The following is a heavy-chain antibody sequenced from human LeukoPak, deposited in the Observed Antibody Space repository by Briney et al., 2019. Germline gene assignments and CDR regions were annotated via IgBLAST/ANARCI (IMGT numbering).Heavy chain of an antibody. V-gene: IGHV3-21*01. CDR3: ARDESAAAGTFDY. Sequence: GGSLRLSCAASGFTFSSYSMNWVRQAPGKGLEWVSSISSSSSYIYYADSVEGRFTISRDNAKNSLYLQMNSLRAEDTAVYYCARDESAAAGTFDYWGQGTLVTVSS. J-gene: IGHJ4*02. D-gene: IGHD6-13*01. CDR1: GFTFSSYS. CDR2: ISSSSSYI.